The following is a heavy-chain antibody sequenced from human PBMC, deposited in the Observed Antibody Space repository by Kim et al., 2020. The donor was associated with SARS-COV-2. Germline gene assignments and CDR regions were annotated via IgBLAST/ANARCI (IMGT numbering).Heavy chain of an antibody. V-gene: IGHV3-30*18. CDR3: AKGRVQWWERDPDFDY. CDR2: ISYDGSNK. CDR1: GFTFSSYG. J-gene: IGHJ4*02. Sequence: GGSLRLSCAASGFTFSSYGMHWVRQAPGKGLEWVAVISYDGSNKYYADSVKGRFTISRDNSKNTLYLQMNSLRAEDTAVYYCAKGRVQWWERDPDFDYWGQGTLVTVSS. D-gene: IGHD1-26*01.